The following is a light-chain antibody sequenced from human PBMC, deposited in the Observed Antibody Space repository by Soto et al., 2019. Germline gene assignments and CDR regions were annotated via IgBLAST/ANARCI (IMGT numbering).Light chain of an antibody. J-gene: IGLJ1*01. Sequence: QSALAQPASVSGSPGQSITISCTGTSTDVRSYNVVSWYQQHPGKAPKLVIYEVTKRPSGVSNRFSGSKSGNTASLTISGLQPEDEADYYCCAYAGDSIYVFGTGTKVTVL. V-gene: IGLV2-23*02. CDR2: EVT. CDR3: CAYAGDSIYV. CDR1: STDVRSYNV.